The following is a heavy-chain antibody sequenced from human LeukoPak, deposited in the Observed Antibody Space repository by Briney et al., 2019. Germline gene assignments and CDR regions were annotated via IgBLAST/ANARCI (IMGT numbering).Heavy chain of an antibody. V-gene: IGHV3-7*01. CDR1: GFSAFPFSDGW. CDR3: AKGGVSDGYYEQH. Sequence: GGSLRLSCAGSGFSAFPFSDGWMAWVRQAPGKGLEWVANIKQDGSEKYYVDSVKGRFTISRDNAKNSLYLQMNSLRAEDTAVYYCAKGGVSDGYYEQHWGQGTLVTVSS. D-gene: IGHD3-22*01. J-gene: IGHJ1*01. CDR2: IKQDGSEK.